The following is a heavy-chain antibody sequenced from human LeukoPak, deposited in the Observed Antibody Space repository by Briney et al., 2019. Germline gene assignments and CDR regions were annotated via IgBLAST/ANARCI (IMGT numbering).Heavy chain of an antibody. J-gene: IGHJ4*02. CDR3: AKDRDFYGSGSYYN. D-gene: IGHD3-10*01. CDR1: GFTFSSYA. Sequence: GGSLRLSCAASGFTFSSYAMSWVRQAPGKGLEWVSAISGSWGSTYYADSVKGRFTISRDNSKNTLYLQMNSLRAEDTAVYYCAKDRDFYGSGSYYNWGQGTLVTVSS. CDR2: ISGSWGST. V-gene: IGHV3-23*01.